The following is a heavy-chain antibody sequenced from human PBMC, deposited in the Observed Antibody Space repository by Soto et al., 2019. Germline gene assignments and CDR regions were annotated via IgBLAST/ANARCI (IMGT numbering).Heavy chain of an antibody. CDR3: AKRAGLLWFGELQYYFDY. Sequence: VQLLESGGGLVQPGGSLRLSCAASGFTFSSYAMSWVRQAPGKGLEWVSAISGSGGSTYYADSVKGRFTISRDNSKNTLYLQMNSLRAEDTAVYYCAKRAGLLWFGELQYYFDYWGQGTLVTVSS. V-gene: IGHV3-23*01. J-gene: IGHJ4*02. CDR1: GFTFSSYA. D-gene: IGHD3-10*01. CDR2: ISGSGGST.